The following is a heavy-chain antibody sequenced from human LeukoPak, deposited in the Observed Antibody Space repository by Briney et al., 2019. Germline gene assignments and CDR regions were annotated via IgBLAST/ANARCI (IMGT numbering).Heavy chain of an antibody. D-gene: IGHD3-10*01. J-gene: IGHJ6*02. Sequence: SETLSLTCTVSGGSISSYYWSWIRQPPGKGLEWIGYIYYSGSTNYNPSLKSRVTISVDTSKNQFSLKLSSVTAADTAVYYCARLELWFGEPNIYYCYGMDVWGQGTTVTVSS. V-gene: IGHV4-59*08. CDR2: IYYSGST. CDR3: ARLELWFGEPNIYYCYGMDV. CDR1: GGSISSYY.